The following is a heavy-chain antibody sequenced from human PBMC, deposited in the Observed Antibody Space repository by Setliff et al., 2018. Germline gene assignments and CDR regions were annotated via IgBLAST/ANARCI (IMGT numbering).Heavy chain of an antibody. CDR2: IIPIFGTA. V-gene: IGHV1-69*13. CDR3: ARDLIDPDYGDYLSFYYYGMYV. D-gene: IGHD4-17*01. J-gene: IGHJ6*02. Sequence: SVKVSCKASGGTFSSYAISWVRQAPGQGLEWMGGIIPIFGTANYAQKFQGRVTITADESTSTAYMELSSLRSEDTAVYYCARDLIDPDYGDYLSFYYYGMYVWGQGTTVTVSS. CDR1: GGTFSSYA.